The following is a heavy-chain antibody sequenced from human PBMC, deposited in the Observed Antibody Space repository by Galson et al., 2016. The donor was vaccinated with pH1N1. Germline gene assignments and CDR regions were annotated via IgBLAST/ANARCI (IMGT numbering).Heavy chain of an antibody. CDR2: IYYNGNT. Sequence: TLSLTCTVSGGSVSNNYYSWIRQSPGKGLEWIAYIYYNGNTKYNPSLKSRVTISLDTSKNQASLNLTSVTAADTAIYYCAKEGASRSAGYFESWGQGALVTVSS. V-gene: IGHV4-59*02. CDR1: GGSVSNNY. CDR3: AKEGASRSAGYFES. D-gene: IGHD1-26*01. J-gene: IGHJ4*02.